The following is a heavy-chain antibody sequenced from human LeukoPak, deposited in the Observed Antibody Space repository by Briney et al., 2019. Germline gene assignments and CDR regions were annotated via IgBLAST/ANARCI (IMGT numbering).Heavy chain of an antibody. J-gene: IGHJ4*02. CDR1: GGSFSGYY. V-gene: IGHV4-34*01. D-gene: IGHD5-18*01. CDR2: INHSGST. CDR3: ARGENVDTAMAPDY. Sequence: PSETLSLTCAVYGGSFSGYYWSWIRQPPGKGLEWIGEINHSGSTNYNPSLKSRVTISVDTSKNQFSLKLSSVTAADTAVYYCARGENVDTAMAPDYWGQGTLVTVSS.